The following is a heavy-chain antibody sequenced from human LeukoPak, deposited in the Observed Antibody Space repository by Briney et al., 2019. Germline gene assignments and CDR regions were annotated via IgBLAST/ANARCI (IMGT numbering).Heavy chain of an antibody. CDR2: IYPSDSDT. Sequence: GESLKISCKGSGYSFTSYWIGWVRQMPGKGLEWMGIIYPSDSDTRYSPSFQGQVTISADKSISTAYLQWSSLKASDTAMYYCARPVAARRSFDAFDIWGQGTMDTVSS. CDR3: ARPVAARRSFDAFDI. CDR1: GYSFTSYW. J-gene: IGHJ3*02. V-gene: IGHV5-51*01. D-gene: IGHD6-6*01.